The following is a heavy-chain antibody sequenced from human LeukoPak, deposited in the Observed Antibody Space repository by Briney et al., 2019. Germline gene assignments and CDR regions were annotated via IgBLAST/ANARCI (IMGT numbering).Heavy chain of an antibody. D-gene: IGHD2-2*01. J-gene: IGHJ4*02. CDR1: GFTFSSYA. CDR2: ISGSGGST. Sequence: GGSLRLSCAASGFTFSSYAMSWVRRAPGKGLEWVSAISGSGGSTYYADSVKGRFTISRDNSKNTLYLQMNSLRAEDTAVYYCATAPRRYCSSTSCSNHYFDYWGQGTLVTVSS. CDR3: ATAPRRYCSSTSCSNHYFDY. V-gene: IGHV3-23*01.